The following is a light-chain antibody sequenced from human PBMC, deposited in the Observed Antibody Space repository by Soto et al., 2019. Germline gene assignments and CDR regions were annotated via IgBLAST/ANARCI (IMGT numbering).Light chain of an antibody. V-gene: IGLV2-14*03. J-gene: IGLJ1*01. CDR3: FSHTSSGTYV. CDR1: SNDIGRSNY. Sequence: QSALTQPASVSGSPGQTITISCTGTSNDIGRSNYVSWYQQHPGKAPNFVIYDVSNRPSGVSNRFSGSKSGNTASLTISGLQAEDEADYYCFSHTSSGTYVFGPGTKLTVL. CDR2: DVS.